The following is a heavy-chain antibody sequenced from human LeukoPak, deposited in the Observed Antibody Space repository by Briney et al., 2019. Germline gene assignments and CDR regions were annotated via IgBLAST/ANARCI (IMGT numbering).Heavy chain of an antibody. J-gene: IGHJ2*01. CDR1: GGSISSGGYY. D-gene: IGHD7-27*01. CDR2: IYHSGST. CDR3: ASNWDSTYWYFDL. Sequence: SQTLSLTCTVSGGSISSGGYYWSWIRQPPGKGLEWIGYIYHSGSTYYSPSLKSRVTISVDTSKNQFSLKLSSVTAADTAVYYCASNWDSTYWYFDLWGRGTLVTVSS. V-gene: IGHV4-30-2*05.